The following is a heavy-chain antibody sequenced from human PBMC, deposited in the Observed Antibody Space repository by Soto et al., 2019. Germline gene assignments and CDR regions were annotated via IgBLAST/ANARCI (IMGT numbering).Heavy chain of an antibody. CDR1: GFTFSNAW. CDR3: ITLLFSDPNRYFDWLSPIDY. CDR2: IKSKTDGGTT. D-gene: IGHD3-9*01. Sequence: GGPLRLSCAASGFTFSNAWMSWVSQAPGKGLEWVGRIKSKTDGGTTDYAAPVKGRFTISRDDSKNTLYLQMNSLKTEDTAVYYCITLLFSDPNRYFDWLSPIDYWGQGTLVTVSS. J-gene: IGHJ4*02. V-gene: IGHV3-15*01.